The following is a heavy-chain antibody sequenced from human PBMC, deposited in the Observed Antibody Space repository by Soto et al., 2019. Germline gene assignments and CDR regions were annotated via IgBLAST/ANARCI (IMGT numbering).Heavy chain of an antibody. J-gene: IGHJ4*02. V-gene: IGHV1-69*02. CDR1: GDTFNFYS. D-gene: IGHD3-10*01. CDR2: VNPIVSMS. Sequence: QVQLVQSGAEVKRPGSSVKVSCKASGDTFNFYSINWVRQAPGLGLEWMGRVNPIVSMSNYAQKFQGRFTMTADKSTSPAYMELSSLRSEDTAIYYCASSYGSGYRAFDYWGQGALVTVSS. CDR3: ASSYGSGYRAFDY.